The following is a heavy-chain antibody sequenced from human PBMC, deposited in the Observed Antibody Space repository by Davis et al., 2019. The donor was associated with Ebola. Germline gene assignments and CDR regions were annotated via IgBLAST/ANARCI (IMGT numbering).Heavy chain of an antibody. CDR1: GGSISSYY. Sequence: SETLSLTCTVSGGSISSYYWSWIRQPPGKGLEWIGYIYYSGSTNYHPSLKSRVTISVDTSKNQFSLKLSSVTAAVTAVYYCASTYYDSSGYSLVYWGQGTLVTVSS. CDR3: ASTYYDSSGYSLVY. V-gene: IGHV4-59*08. J-gene: IGHJ4*02. D-gene: IGHD3-22*01. CDR2: IYYSGST.